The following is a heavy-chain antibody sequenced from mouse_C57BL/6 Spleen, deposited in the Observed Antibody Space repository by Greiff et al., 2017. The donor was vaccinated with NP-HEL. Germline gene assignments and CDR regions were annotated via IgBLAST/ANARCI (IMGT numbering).Heavy chain of an antibody. Sequence: VQLQQSGPELVKPGASVKISCKASGYSFTDYNMNWVKQSNGKSLEWIGVINPNYGTTSYNQKFKGKATLTVDQSSSTAYMQLNSLTSEDSAVYYCASHRGKSNYGYFDVWGTGTTVTVSS. J-gene: IGHJ1*03. V-gene: IGHV1-39*01. CDR1: GYSFTDYN. D-gene: IGHD1-3*01. CDR2: INPNYGTT. CDR3: ASHRGKSNYGYFDV.